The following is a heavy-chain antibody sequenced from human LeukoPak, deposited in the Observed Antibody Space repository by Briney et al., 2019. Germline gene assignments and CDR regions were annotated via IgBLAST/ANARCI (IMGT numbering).Heavy chain of an antibody. CDR3: ARDPSGLLWFGEFQNWFDP. J-gene: IGHJ5*02. Sequence: SVKVSCKASGGTFSSYAISWVRRAPGQGLEWMGRIIPIFGTANYAQKFQGRVTITTDESTSTAYMELSSLRSEDTAVYYCARDPSGLLWFGEFQNWFDPWGQGTLVTVSS. D-gene: IGHD3-10*01. CDR1: GGTFSSYA. V-gene: IGHV1-69*05. CDR2: IIPIFGTA.